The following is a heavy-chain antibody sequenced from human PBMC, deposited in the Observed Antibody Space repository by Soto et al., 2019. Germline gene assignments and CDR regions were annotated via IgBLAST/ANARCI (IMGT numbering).Heavy chain of an antibody. J-gene: IGHJ4*02. D-gene: IGHD3-16*02. CDR3: ARGSGAVMVDLDY. Sequence: GGSLRLSCATSGFIFSNYAMGWVRQAPGKGLEWVSTISASGPSTYYLDSVEGRFTISRDNSKSTLYLQMSSLRDDDTAVYYCARGSGAVMVDLDYWGQGTLVTVSS. CDR2: ISASGPST. V-gene: IGHV3-23*01. CDR1: GFIFSNYA.